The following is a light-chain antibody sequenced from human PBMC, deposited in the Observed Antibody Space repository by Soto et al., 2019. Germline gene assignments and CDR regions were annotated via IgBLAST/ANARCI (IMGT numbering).Light chain of an antibody. V-gene: IGKV2-30*01. CDR3: KQATHWPLT. J-gene: IGKJ4*01. CDR1: RSLVYSDGNTY. CDR2: QVS. Sequence: DVVMTQSPLSLPVTLGQPASISCRSSRSLVYSDGNTYLNWFQQRPGQSPRRLIYQVSNRDSGVPDKLSGSGSVTDFPRKISGVEAEDVGVYYCKQATHWPLTFGGGPKVEI.